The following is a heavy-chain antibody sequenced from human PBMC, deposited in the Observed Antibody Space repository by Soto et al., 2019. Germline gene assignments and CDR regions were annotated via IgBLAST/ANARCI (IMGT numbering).Heavy chain of an antibody. CDR3: ATHDWNLAP. CDR2: IYHSGST. V-gene: IGHV4-30-2*01. CDR1: GGSRSSGAYX. Sequence: SETRSVTCGVGGGSRSSGAYXXXWIRQPPGKCLEWIAYIYHSGSTYYNPSLKSRVTTSVDRSKNQFSLKLNSVTAAFTAVYFCATHDWNLAPWGQGTLVT. J-gene: IGHJ5*01. D-gene: IGHD1-7*01.